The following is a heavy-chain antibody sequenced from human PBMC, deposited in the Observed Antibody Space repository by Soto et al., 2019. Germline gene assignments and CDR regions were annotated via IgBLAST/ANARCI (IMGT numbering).Heavy chain of an antibody. D-gene: IGHD5-18*01. J-gene: IGHJ5*02. CDR3: ARRDRDGYNGWFDP. CDR2: IDPSDSYT. V-gene: IGHV5-10-1*01. Sequence: GESLKISCKGSGYSFTNYWIIWVRQMPGKGLEWMGRIDPSDSYTSYSPSFQGHVTISADKSISTAFLQWSTLKASDTAMYYCARRDRDGYNGWFDPWGQGTLVTVS. CDR1: GYSFTNYW.